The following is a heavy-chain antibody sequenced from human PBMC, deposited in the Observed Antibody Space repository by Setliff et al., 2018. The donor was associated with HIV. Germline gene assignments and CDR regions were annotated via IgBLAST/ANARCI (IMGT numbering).Heavy chain of an antibody. V-gene: IGHV1-2*02. Sequence: ASVKVSCKASGYTFTDYYFHWVRQAPGQGLEWMGWVNPKFGGTLYAQKFRGRVTMTRDMSINTVYLELSSLSSDDTAVYYCARDLSPHWSGYSLGFWGPGTLVTVS. CDR1: GYTFTDYY. J-gene: IGHJ4*02. CDR3: ARDLSPHWSGYSLGF. D-gene: IGHD3-3*01. CDR2: VNPKFGGT.